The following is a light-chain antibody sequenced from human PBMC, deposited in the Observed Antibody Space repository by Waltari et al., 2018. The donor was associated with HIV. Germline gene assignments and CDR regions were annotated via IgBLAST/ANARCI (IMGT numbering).Light chain of an antibody. J-gene: IGLJ2*01. CDR3: LLSYAGARPVV. CDR1: TGAVISCYH. CDR2: DTN. Sequence: ALVTQDLSLTVSPGGTVTLTCCPSTGAVISCYHPYWFQQKSGQTPRTLIYDTNNKHSSTPARFSGSLLGGKAALTLSSAQPGDEADYFCLLSYAGARPVVFGGGTKLTVL. V-gene: IGLV7-46*01.